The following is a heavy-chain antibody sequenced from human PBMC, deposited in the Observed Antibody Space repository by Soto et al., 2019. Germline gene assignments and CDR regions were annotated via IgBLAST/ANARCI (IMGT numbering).Heavy chain of an antibody. CDR3: VRDFYGMDV. Sequence: PGGSLRLSCAASGFTFSSYWMHWVRQVPGKGLVWVSRINTDGTTSSYADFVKGRCTISRDNAKNTLYLQMHSLRVEDTAVYYCVRDFYGMDVWGQGTTVTVSS. CDR1: GFTFSSYW. J-gene: IGHJ6*02. CDR2: INTDGTTS. V-gene: IGHV3-74*01.